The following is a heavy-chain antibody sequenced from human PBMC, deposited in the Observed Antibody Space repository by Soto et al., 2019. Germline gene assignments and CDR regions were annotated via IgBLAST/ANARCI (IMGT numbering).Heavy chain of an antibody. CDR2: INPSGGST. Sequence: QVQLVQSGAEVKKPGASVKVSCQASGYTFTSYYMHWVRQAPGQGLEWMGIINPSGGSTSYAQKFQGRVTMTRDTSTSTVYMELSSLRSEDTAVYYCARDREDRSWRGTFDIWGQGTMVTVSS. CDR3: ARDREDRSWRGTFDI. V-gene: IGHV1-46*03. CDR1: GYTFTSYY. J-gene: IGHJ3*02. D-gene: IGHD6-13*01.